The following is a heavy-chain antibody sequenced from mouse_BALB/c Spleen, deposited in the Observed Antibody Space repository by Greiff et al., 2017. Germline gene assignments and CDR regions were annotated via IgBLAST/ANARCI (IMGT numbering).Heavy chain of an antibody. CDR1: GYTFTNYW. V-gene: IGHV1-63*02. D-gene: IGHD2-1*01. Sequence: VQLQQSGAELVRPGTSVKISCKASGYTFTNYWLGWVKQRPGHGLEWIGDIYPGGGYTNYNEKFKGKATLTADTSSSTAYLQLSSLTSEDSAVYFCARRNGNYLAWFAYWGQGTLVTVSA. CDR3: ARRNGNYLAWFAY. CDR2: IYPGGGYT. J-gene: IGHJ3*01.